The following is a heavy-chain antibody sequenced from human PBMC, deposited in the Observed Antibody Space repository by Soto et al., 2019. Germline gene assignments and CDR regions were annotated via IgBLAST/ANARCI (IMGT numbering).Heavy chain of an antibody. V-gene: IGHV4-39*01. CDR3: ARLWFLEWLLYPGFSWFDP. CDR2: IYYSGST. CDR1: GGSISSSSYY. J-gene: IGHJ5*02. Sequence: QLQLQESGPGLVKPSETLSLTCTVSGGSISSSSYYWGWIRQPPGKGLEWIGSIYYSGSTYYNPSLKSRVTISVDTSKNQFSLKLSSVTAADTAVYYCARLWFLEWLLYPGFSWFDPWGQGTLVTVSS. D-gene: IGHD3-3*01.